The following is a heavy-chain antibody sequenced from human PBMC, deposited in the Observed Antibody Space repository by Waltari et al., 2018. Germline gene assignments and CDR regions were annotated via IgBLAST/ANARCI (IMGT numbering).Heavy chain of an antibody. CDR2: ISSSSSYI. D-gene: IGHD1-1*01. J-gene: IGHJ3*02. V-gene: IGHV3-21*01. CDR1: GFTFSSYS. CDR3: ARDRDGDNEGGAFDI. Sequence: EVQLVESGGGLVKPGGSLRLSCAASGFTFSSYSMNWVRQAPGKGLEWVSSISSSSSYIYYADSVKGRFTISRDNAKNSLYLQMNSLRAEDTAVYYCARDRDGDNEGGAFDIWGQGTMVIVSS.